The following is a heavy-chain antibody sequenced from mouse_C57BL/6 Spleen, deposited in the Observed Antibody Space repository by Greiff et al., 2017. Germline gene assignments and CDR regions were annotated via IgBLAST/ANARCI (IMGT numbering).Heavy chain of an antibody. CDR2: ISSGGDYI. D-gene: IGHD2-12*01. CDR3: TRDLRRGYYYAMDY. J-gene: IGHJ4*01. V-gene: IGHV5-9-1*02. CDR1: GFTFSSYA. Sequence: EVQGVESGEGLVKPGGSLKLSCAASGFTFSSYAMSWVRQTPEKRLEWVAYISSGGDYIYYADTVKGRFTISRDNARNTLYLQMSRLKSEDTDMYYCTRDLRRGYYYAMDYWGQGTSVTVSS.